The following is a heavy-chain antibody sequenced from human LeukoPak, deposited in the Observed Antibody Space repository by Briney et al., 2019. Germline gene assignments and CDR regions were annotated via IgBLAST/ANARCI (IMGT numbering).Heavy chain of an antibody. CDR1: GSTFSSYA. V-gene: IGHV3-23*01. Sequence: GGSLRLSCAASGSTFSSYAMSWVRQAPGKGLEWVSAISGSGGSTYYADSVKGRFTISRDNSKNTLYLQMNSLRAEDTAVYYCAKDMQATTYYDFWSGYFSDYWGQGTLVTVSS. CDR2: ISGSGGST. CDR3: AKDMQATTYYDFWSGYFSDY. J-gene: IGHJ4*02. D-gene: IGHD3-3*01.